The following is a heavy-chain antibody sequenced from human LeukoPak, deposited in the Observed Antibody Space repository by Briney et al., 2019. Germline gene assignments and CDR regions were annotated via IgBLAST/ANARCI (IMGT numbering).Heavy chain of an antibody. J-gene: IGHJ3*02. Sequence: SETLSLTCTVSGGSISSGGYSWSWIRQPPGKGLEWIGYIYHSGSTYYNPSLKSRVTISVDTSKNQFSLKLSSVTAADTAVYYCARDLTTYYYDSSGAFDIWGRGTMVTVSS. CDR3: ARDLTTYYYDSSGAFDI. CDR1: GGSISSGGYS. CDR2: IYHSGST. D-gene: IGHD3-22*01. V-gene: IGHV4-30-2*05.